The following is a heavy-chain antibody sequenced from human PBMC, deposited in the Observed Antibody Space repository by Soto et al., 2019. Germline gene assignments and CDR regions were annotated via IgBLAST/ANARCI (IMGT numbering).Heavy chain of an antibody. J-gene: IGHJ4*02. V-gene: IGHV3-30*18. CDR2: ISYDGSNK. CDR1: GFTFSIYG. Sequence: PGGSLRLSCAASGFTFSIYGMQWVRHAPGKGLEWVAVISYDGSNKYYADSVKGRFTISRDNSKNTLYLQMNSLRAEDTAVYYCAKVPGIAAAGTFDYWGQGTLVTVSS. CDR3: AKVPGIAAAGTFDY. D-gene: IGHD6-13*01.